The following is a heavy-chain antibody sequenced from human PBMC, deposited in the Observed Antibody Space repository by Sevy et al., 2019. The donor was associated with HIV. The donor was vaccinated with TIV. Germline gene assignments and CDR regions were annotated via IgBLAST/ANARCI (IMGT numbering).Heavy chain of an antibody. Sequence: GGSLRLSCAASGFTFDDYTMHWVRQAPGKGLEWVSLISWDGGSTYYADSVKGRFTISRDNSKNSLYLQMNSLRTEDTALYYCAKDLYSGPTDLPYVDYWGQGTLVTVSS. CDR2: ISWDGGST. CDR1: GFTFDDYT. CDR3: AKDLYSGPTDLPYVDY. V-gene: IGHV3-43*01. D-gene: IGHD5-12*01. J-gene: IGHJ4*02.